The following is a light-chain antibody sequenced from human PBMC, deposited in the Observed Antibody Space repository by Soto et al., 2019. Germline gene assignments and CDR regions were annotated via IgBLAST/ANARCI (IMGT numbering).Light chain of an antibody. J-gene: IGKJ1*01. Sequence: DIQMTQSPSTLSESVGDSVTIICRASQSISSWLAWYQQKPGKAPKLLIYKASSLESGVPSRFSGSGSGTEFTLTISSLQPDDFATYYCQQYNSYSGTFGQGTKVEIK. CDR1: QSISSW. V-gene: IGKV1-5*03. CDR3: QQYNSYSGT. CDR2: KAS.